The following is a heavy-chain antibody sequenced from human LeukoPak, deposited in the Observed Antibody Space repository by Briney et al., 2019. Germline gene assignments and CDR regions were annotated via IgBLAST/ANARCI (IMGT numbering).Heavy chain of an antibody. D-gene: IGHD2-2*01. J-gene: IGHJ5*02. CDR3: ARDYCSSTSCHLTNNWFDP. CDR1: GYTFTSYG. V-gene: IGHV1-18*01. CDR2: ISAYNGNT. Sequence: ASVKVSCKASGYTFTSYGISWVRQAPGQGLEWMGWISAYNGNTNYAQKLQGRVTMTTDTSTSTAYMELRSLRSDDTAVYYCARDYCSSTSCHLTNNWFDPWGQGTLVTVSS.